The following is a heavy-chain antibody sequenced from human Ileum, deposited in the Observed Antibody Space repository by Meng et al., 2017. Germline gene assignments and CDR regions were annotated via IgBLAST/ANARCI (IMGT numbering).Heavy chain of an antibody. CDR3: ARGVEAGVDY. Sequence: ASVKVSCKASGYTFTSYHVNWVRQATGQGLEWMGWVDPARDTAGYAQKFEGRITMTRDTSMSTVYMELSSLTSEDTAIYYCARGVEAGVDYWGQGTLVTV. CDR1: GYTFTSYH. V-gene: IGHV1-8*01. CDR2: VDPARDTA. J-gene: IGHJ4*02. D-gene: IGHD6-19*01.